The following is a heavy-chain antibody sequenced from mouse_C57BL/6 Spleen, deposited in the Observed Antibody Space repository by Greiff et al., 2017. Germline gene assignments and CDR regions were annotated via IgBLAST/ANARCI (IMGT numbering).Heavy chain of an antibody. CDR3: ARWGYYYGSSAWFAY. CDR2: INPNNGGT. V-gene: IGHV1-26*01. D-gene: IGHD1-1*01. Sequence: EVQLQQSGPELVKPGASVKISCKASGYTFTDYYMNWVKQSHGKSLEWIGDINPNNGGTSYNQKFKGKATLTVDKSSSTAYMELRSLTSEDSAVYYCARWGYYYGSSAWFAYWGQGTLVTVSA. J-gene: IGHJ3*01. CDR1: GYTFTDYY.